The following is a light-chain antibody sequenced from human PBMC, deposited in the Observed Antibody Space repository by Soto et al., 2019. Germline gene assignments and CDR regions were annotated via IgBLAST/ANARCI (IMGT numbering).Light chain of an antibody. J-gene: IGKJ2*01. Sequence: DIQMTQSPSSLSASVGDRVTSTCQASQDISNFLNWYQQKPGKAPKLLIYDASNLQTGVPSRFSGSGSGTDFTFTISSLQPEDSATYYCHQYDNVPQTFGQGTKLEIK. CDR3: HQYDNVPQT. V-gene: IGKV1-33*01. CDR1: QDISNF. CDR2: DAS.